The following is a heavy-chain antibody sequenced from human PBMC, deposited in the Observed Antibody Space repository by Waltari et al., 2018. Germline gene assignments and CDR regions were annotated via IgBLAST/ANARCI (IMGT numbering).Heavy chain of an antibody. CDR2: IYPGVNT. CDR3: ASSFPIAYFDY. D-gene: IGHD2-21*01. V-gene: IGHV4-38-2*02. Sequence: QVQLRESGPGLVKPSETLSLTCTVSGSSISRGYYWGWIRQSPGKGLEWIASIYPGVNTYYSPSLNSRLTISVDTSKNQFYLKLSSVTAADTAVYYCASSFPIAYFDYWGQGTLVTVSS. CDR1: GSSISRGYY. J-gene: IGHJ4*02.